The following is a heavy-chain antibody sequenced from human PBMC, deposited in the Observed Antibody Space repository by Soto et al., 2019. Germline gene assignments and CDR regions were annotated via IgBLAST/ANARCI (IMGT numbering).Heavy chain of an antibody. J-gene: IGHJ6*02. CDR3: ARGIYAARYYYYGMDV. V-gene: IGHV3-30-3*01. Sequence: GGSLRLSCAASGFTFSSYAMHWVRQAPGKGLEWVAVISYDGSNKYYADSVKGRFTISRDNSKNTLYLQMNSLRAEDTAVYYCARGIYAARYYYYGMDVWGQGTTVTVSS. CDR2: ISYDGSNK. CDR1: GFTFSSYA. D-gene: IGHD5-12*01.